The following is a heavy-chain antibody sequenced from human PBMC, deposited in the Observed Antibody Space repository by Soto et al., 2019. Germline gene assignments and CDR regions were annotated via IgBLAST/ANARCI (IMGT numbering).Heavy chain of an antibody. CDR3: ARAGGRDCYNDAFDI. Sequence: GGSLRLSCAASGFTFSSYAMNWVRQAPGKGLEWVAVISYDGSNKYYADSVKGRFTISRDNSKNTLYLQMNSLRAEDTAVYYCARAGGRDCYNDAFDIWGQGTMVTVSS. D-gene: IGHD2-21*01. CDR1: GFTFSSYA. V-gene: IGHV3-30*04. CDR2: ISYDGSNK. J-gene: IGHJ3*02.